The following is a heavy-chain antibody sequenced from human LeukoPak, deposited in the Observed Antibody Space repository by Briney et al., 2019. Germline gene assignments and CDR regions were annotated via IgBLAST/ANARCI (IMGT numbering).Heavy chain of an antibody. Sequence: GGSLRLSCAASEFTFSTYWMSWVRQAPGKGLEWVAVISYDGSNKYYADSVKGRFTISRDNSKNTLYLQMNSLRAEDTAVYYCAKRLPWSSGGLDAFDIWGQGTMVTVSS. CDR2: ISYDGSNK. CDR1: EFTFSTYW. CDR3: AKRLPWSSGGLDAFDI. D-gene: IGHD6-19*01. J-gene: IGHJ3*02. V-gene: IGHV3-30*18.